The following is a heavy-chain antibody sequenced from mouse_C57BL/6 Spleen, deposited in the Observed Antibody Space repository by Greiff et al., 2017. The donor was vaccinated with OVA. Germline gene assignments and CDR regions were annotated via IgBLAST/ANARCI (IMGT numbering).Heavy chain of an antibody. CDR1: GYTFTSYW. V-gene: IGHV1-53*01. J-gene: IGHJ3*01. CDR3: ARSSYGSSPFAY. Sequence: QVQLKQPGTELVKPGASVKLSCKASGYTFTSYWMHWVKQRPGQGLEWIGNINPSNGGTNYNEKFKSKATLTVDKSSSTAYMQLSSLTSEDSAVYYCARSSYGSSPFAYWGQGTLVTVSA. CDR2: INPSNGGT. D-gene: IGHD1-1*01.